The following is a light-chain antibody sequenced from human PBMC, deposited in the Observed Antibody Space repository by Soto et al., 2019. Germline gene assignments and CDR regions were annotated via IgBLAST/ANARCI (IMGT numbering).Light chain of an antibody. V-gene: IGLV1-44*01. CDR1: SSNIGRNT. CDR2: SNN. CDR3: AARDHRLSESV. J-gene: IGLJ1*01. Sequence: QSVLTQPPSASETPGQRVTISCSGSSSNIGRNTVNWYQQLPGTAPKLVSYSNNQRPSGGPDRFSGSKSGTSGSLAISGLQSVVEADYXCAARDHRLSESVFATGTNVTVL.